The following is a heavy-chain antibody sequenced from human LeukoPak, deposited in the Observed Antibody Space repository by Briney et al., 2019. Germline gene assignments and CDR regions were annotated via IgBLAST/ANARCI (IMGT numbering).Heavy chain of an antibody. Sequence: KASQTLSLTCAVSGGSSRSGDYFWSWIRQPPGKGLEWIGHIHYSGNTYYNPSLKSRVSISVDTSKNQFSLKLSSVTAADTAVYYCARENNDYGGKKAFDYWDQGTLVTVSS. D-gene: IGHD4-23*01. CDR3: ARENNDYGGKKAFDY. CDR1: GGSSRSGDYF. J-gene: IGHJ4*02. V-gene: IGHV4-30-4*01. CDR2: IHYSGNT.